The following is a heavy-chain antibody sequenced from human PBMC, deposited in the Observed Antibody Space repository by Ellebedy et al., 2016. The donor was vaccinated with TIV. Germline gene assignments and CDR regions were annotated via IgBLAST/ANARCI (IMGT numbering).Heavy chain of an antibody. CDR2: IYPCDSDT. CDR3: ARGDRGSSWYWDK. D-gene: IGHD6-13*01. Sequence: GESLKISCKGSGYSFISYWIGWVRQTPGKGLEWMGYIYPCDSDTRYSPSLQGQVTISVDKSISTAYLQWSSLKASDTGIYCCARGDRGSSWYWDKWGQGTLVTVSS. CDR1: GYSFISYW. J-gene: IGHJ4*02. V-gene: IGHV5-51*01.